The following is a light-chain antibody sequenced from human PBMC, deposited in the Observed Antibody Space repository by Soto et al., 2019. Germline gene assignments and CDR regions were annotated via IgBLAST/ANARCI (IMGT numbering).Light chain of an antibody. Sequence: QSALTQPPSVAAAPGQKVTMSCSGGSSNIGNYYVSWHQQLPGTAPKLLIYENDKRPSGIPDGFSGSNSGTSASPGITGLQTGDEFGYYCGHCDRSLCLSLFGTGPKVTVL. V-gene: IGLV1-51*02. CDR3: GHCDRSLCLSL. CDR2: END. CDR1: SSNIGNYY. J-gene: IGLJ1*01.